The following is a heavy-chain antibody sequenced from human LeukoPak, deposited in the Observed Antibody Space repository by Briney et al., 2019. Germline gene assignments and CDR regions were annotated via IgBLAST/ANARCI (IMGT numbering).Heavy chain of an antibody. D-gene: IGHD2-15*01. J-gene: IGHJ5*02. Sequence: GGSLRLSCAASGFTFSSYEMNWVRQAPGKGLEWVSYISSSGSTIYYADSVKGRFTISRDNAKNSLYLQMNSLRAEDTAVYYCARANRILLGDGNWFDPWGQGTLVTVSS. CDR2: ISSSGSTI. V-gene: IGHV3-48*03. CDR3: ARANRILLGDGNWFDP. CDR1: GFTFSSYE.